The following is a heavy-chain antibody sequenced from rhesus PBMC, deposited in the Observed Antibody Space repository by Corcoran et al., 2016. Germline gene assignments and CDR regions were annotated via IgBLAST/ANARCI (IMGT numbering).Heavy chain of an antibody. J-gene: IGHJ4*01. CDR1: GVTFGNYG. CDR2: CGYTDRRT. V-gene: IGHV3S5*01. Sequence: EVQLVETGGGVVQPGGSLRLSCADPGVTFGNYGMCWVRQAPEKGLEGCPGCGYTDRRTYCASSVSGLVTLSISSADNDLALQMNRLGAEVTAWYSCATRATSGWSAYWGQGVLVTVSS. CDR3: ATRATSGWSAY. D-gene: IGHD6-31*01.